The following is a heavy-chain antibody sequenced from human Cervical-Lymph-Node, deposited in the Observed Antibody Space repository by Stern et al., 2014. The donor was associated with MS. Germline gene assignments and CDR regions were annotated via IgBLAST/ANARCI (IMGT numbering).Heavy chain of an antibody. CDR3: ATAILTRSYSMDV. J-gene: IGHJ6*02. Sequence: QVQLQESGPGLVKPSGTLSLTCAVSGGSISTNSWWTWVRQPPGKGLEWIGEIHRSGSTNNNPSLKSRVTLSLDNSKNEFSLHLNSVTAADTAVYYCATAILTRSYSMDVWGQGTTVTVSS. V-gene: IGHV4-4*02. CDR2: IHRSGST. CDR1: GGSISTNSW. D-gene: IGHD3-9*01.